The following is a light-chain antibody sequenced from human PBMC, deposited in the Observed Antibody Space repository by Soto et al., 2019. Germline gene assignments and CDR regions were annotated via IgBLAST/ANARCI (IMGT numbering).Light chain of an antibody. CDR2: GAS. CDR3: QQYGSSPLT. Sequence: EIVLTQSPGTLSLSPGERATLSCRASQSVSSSYLAWYQQKPGQAPRLLIYGASSRATGIPDRFSGSGSGPDCTLTISRLEPEEFAVYYCQQYGSSPLTFGGGTKVEIK. V-gene: IGKV3-20*01. J-gene: IGKJ4*01. CDR1: QSVSSSY.